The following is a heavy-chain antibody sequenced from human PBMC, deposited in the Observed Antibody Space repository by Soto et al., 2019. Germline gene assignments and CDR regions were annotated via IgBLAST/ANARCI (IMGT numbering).Heavy chain of an antibody. J-gene: IGHJ4*02. CDR2: ISGTGVNT. V-gene: IGHV3-23*01. Sequence: SLRLSCAASGFTFRSYAMSWVRQAPGKGPEWVSSISGTGVNTFYADSVKRRFTISRDNSKNTSYLQMNSLRVEDTAVYYCAKAGGGDYYLLDYWGQGTLVTVSS. CDR1: GFTFRSYA. D-gene: IGHD2-21*01. CDR3: AKAGGGDYYLLDY.